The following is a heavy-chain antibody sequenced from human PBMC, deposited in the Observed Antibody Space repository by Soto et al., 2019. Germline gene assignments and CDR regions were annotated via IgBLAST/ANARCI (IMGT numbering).Heavy chain of an antibody. Sequence: ASVKVSCKASGYTFTGYYMHWVRQAPGQGLEWMGWINPNSGGTNYAQKFQGWVTMTRDTSISTAYMELSRLRSDDTAVYYCARGRIVLVPAAQGWFDPWGQGTLVNVSS. D-gene: IGHD2-2*01. J-gene: IGHJ5*02. CDR3: ARGRIVLVPAAQGWFDP. V-gene: IGHV1-2*04. CDR2: INPNSGGT. CDR1: GYTFTGYY.